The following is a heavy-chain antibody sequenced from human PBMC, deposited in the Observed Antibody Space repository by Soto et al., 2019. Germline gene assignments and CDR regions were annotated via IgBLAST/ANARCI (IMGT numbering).Heavy chain of an antibody. J-gene: IGHJ4*02. V-gene: IGHV4-4*02. D-gene: IGHD6-19*01. CDR2: IYHSGST. Sequence: PSETLSLTCVVSGGSISGINWWYWVRQPPGKGLEWIGEIYHSGSTHYNPSLKSRVTISRDNSKNTLYLQMNSLRAEDTAVYYCAKDGNIYSSGWYAPSLDYWGQGTLVTVSS. CDR3: AKDGNIYSSGWYAPSLDY. CDR1: GGSISGINW.